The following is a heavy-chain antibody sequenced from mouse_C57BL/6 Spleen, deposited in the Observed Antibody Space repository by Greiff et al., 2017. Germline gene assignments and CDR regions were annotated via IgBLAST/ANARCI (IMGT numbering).Heavy chain of an antibody. CDR2: IDPETGGT. CDR1: GYTFTDYE. V-gene: IGHV1-15*01. D-gene: IGHD2-5*01. J-gene: IGHJ2*01. CDR3: TRGGSNYLTFDY. Sequence: QVQLKESGAELVRPGASVTLSCKASGYTFTDYEMHWVKQTPVHGLEWIGAIDPETGGTAYNQKFKGKAILTADKSFSTAYMELRSLTSEDSAVYYCTRGGSNYLTFDYWGQGTTLTVSS.